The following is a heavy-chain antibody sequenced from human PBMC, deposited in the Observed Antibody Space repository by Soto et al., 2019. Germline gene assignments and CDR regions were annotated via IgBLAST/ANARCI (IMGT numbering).Heavy chain of an antibody. Sequence: EVKLVESGGGLVQPGRSLRLSCAVSGFTFSNYVMNWVRQAPGKGLEWVSGISGSGGDTYYADSVKGRFTISRDNSKNTLSLQMNSLRAEDTAVYYCAKGYYDSPGYLTHLMGDHWGQGTLVTVSS. J-gene: IGHJ4*02. CDR3: AKGYYDSPGYLTHLMGDH. CDR1: GFTFSNYV. V-gene: IGHV3-23*04. D-gene: IGHD3-22*01. CDR2: ISGSGGDT.